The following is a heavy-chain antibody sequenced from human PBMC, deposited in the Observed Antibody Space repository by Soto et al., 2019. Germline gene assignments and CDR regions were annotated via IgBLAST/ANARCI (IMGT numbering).Heavy chain of an antibody. CDR3: ARYNWDAPSYYGMDV. Sequence: ASVKVSCKASGYTLTSYGISWVHQAPGQELEWMGWISAYNGNTNYAQKFQGRVTFTRDTSASTVYMELSGLKSEDTAVYYCARYNWDAPSYYGMDVWGQGTTVTVSS. CDR1: GYTLTSYG. J-gene: IGHJ6*02. D-gene: IGHD1-1*01. CDR2: ISAYNGNT. V-gene: IGHV1-18*01.